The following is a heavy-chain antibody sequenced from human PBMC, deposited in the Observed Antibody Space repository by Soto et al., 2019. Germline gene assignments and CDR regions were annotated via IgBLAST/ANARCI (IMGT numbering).Heavy chain of an antibody. CDR3: XXXXPPPDY. Sequence: QVQLVQSGAEVKKPGASVKVSCKASGYTFASYAISWMRQAPGQGLEWMGWISAYNGNTNYAQKLQGRVTMTTDTSTSTAXXXXXXXXXXXXXXXXXXXXXPPPDYWGQGTLVT. J-gene: IGHJ4*02. CDR1: GYTFASYA. CDR2: ISAYNGNT. V-gene: IGHV1-18*01.